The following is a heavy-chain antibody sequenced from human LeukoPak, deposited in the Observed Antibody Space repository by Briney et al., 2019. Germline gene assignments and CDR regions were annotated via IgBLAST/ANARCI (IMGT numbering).Heavy chain of an antibody. D-gene: IGHD5-24*01. Sequence: SETLSLTCTVSGGSISSYYWSWIRQPPGKGLEWIGYIYYSGSTNYNPSLKSRVTISVDTSKNQFSLRLTSVTAADTAVYYCARHPSGRMWLQQGGWFDPWGQGTLVTVSS. CDR1: GGSISSYY. CDR3: ARHPSGRMWLQQGGWFDP. V-gene: IGHV4-59*08. CDR2: IYYSGST. J-gene: IGHJ5*02.